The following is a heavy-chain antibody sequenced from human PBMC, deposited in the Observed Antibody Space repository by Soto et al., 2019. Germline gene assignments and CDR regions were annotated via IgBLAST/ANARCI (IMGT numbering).Heavy chain of an antibody. Sequence: SETLSLTCTVSGGSISSYYWSWIRQPPGKGLEWIGYIYYSGSTNYNPSLKSRVTISVDTSKNQFSLKLSSVTAADTAVYYCARVGGYCSGGSCYLDGYYFDYWGQGTLVTVSS. CDR3: ARVGGYCSGGSCYLDGYYFDY. CDR1: GGSISSYY. D-gene: IGHD2-15*01. J-gene: IGHJ4*02. CDR2: IYYSGST. V-gene: IGHV4-59*01.